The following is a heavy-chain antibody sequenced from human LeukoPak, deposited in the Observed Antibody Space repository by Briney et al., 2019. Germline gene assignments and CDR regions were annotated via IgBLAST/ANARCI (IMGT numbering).Heavy chain of an antibody. CDR1: GFTFSNYA. CDR2: IFPSGGEI. V-gene: IGHV3-23*01. D-gene: IGHD2-8*02. J-gene: IGHJ4*02. Sequence: GGSLRLSCAASGFTFSNYAMHWVRQPPGKGLEWVSSIFPSGGEIHYADSVRGRFTISRDNSKSTLSLQMNSLRAEDTAIYYCATYRQVLLPFESWGQGTLVTVSS. CDR3: ATYRQVLLPFES.